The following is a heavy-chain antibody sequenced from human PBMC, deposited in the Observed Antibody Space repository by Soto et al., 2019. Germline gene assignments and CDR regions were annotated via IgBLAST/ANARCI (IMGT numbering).Heavy chain of an antibody. Sequence: GGSLRLSCAASGFTFSSYGMHWVRQAPGKGLEWVAVISYDVSNKYYADSVKGRFTISRDNSKNTLYLQMSSLRAEDTAVYYCVKDGSSGWPYFYDMDVWGQGTTVTVSS. D-gene: IGHD6-19*01. CDR3: VKDGSSGWPYFYDMDV. CDR2: ISYDVSNK. V-gene: IGHV3-30*18. J-gene: IGHJ6*02. CDR1: GFTFSSYG.